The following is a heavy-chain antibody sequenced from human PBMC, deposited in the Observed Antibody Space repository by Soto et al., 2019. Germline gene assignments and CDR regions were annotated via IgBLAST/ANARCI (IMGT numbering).Heavy chain of an antibody. J-gene: IGHJ4*02. CDR3: ARGHPEGYDFWSGYSGRDFDY. V-gene: IGHV4-4*02. Sequence: SETLSLTCAVSGGSISSSNWWSWVRQPPGKGLEWIGEIYHSGSTNYNPSLKSRVTISVDKSKNQFSLKLSSVTAADTAVYYCARGHPEGYDFWSGYSGRDFDYWGQGTLVT. CDR2: IYHSGST. D-gene: IGHD3-3*01. CDR1: GGSISSSNW.